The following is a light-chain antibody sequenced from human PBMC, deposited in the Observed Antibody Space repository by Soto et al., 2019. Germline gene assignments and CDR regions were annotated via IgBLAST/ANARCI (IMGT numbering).Light chain of an antibody. V-gene: IGKV1-33*01. CDR1: QDINKY. CDR2: DAS. J-gene: IGKJ2*02. Sequence: DIQMTQSPSSLSASVGDRVTITCQASQDINKYLNWYQQKPGKAPKLLIYDASNLETGVPSRFRCGGSCTHFTFTSSRLQAEDLATYYCQQYDILHRTCGQGTKLEIK. CDR3: QQYDILHRT.